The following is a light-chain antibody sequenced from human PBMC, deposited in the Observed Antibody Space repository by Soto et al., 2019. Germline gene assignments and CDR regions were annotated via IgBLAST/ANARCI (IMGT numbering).Light chain of an antibody. CDR3: PQYNSSSGT. Sequence: DIQMTQFASSLSASVGDRGTITCRASQSIRSYLNWYQQKPGKAPKLLIYDASSLASGVPSRFSGSGAGTECTRAISSLQPDDFATYYCPQYNSSSGTFGQGTKVDIK. CDR1: QSIRSY. J-gene: IGKJ1*01. V-gene: IGKV1-5*01. CDR2: DAS.